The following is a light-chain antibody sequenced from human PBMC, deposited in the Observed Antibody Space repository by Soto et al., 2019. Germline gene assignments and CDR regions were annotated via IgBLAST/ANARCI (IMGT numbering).Light chain of an antibody. CDR3: QSYDSRLSGAV. CDR1: SSNIGAGYD. J-gene: IGLJ2*01. V-gene: IGLV1-40*01. CDR2: GYN. Sequence: QSVLTQPPSVSGAPGQRVTISCTGSSSNIGAGYDVHWYQQLPGTAPKFLIYGYNNRPSGVPDRFSGSKSGTSASLAITGLQAEDEADYYCQSYDSRLSGAVFGGGTKLT.